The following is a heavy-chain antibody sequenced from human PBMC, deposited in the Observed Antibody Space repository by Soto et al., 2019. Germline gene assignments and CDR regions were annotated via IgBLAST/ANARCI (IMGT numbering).Heavy chain of an antibody. CDR2: IYSGGST. CDR1: GFTVSSNY. V-gene: IGHV3-66*01. D-gene: IGHD6-13*01. CDR3: ARSGRGYSSSWYGEHFDY. Sequence: GGSLRLSCAASGFTVSSNYMSWVRQAPGKGLEWVSVIYSGGSTYYADSVKGRFTISRDNSKNTLYLQMNSLRAEVTAVYYCARSGRGYSSSWYGEHFDYWGQGTLVTVSS. J-gene: IGHJ4*02.